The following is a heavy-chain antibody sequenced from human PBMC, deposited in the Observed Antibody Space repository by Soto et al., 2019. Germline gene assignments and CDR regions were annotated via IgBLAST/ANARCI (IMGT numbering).Heavy chain of an antibody. D-gene: IGHD3-3*01. CDR2: ISAYNGNT. J-gene: IGHJ6*02. V-gene: IGHV1-18*01. Sequence: ASVKVSCKASGYTFTSYGISWVRQAPGQGLEWMGWISAYNGNTNYAQKLQGRVTMTTDTSTSTAYMELRSLRSDDTAVYYCARAIKRRRFLEWSHYYYYYGMAVWGQGTTVTVSS. CDR1: GYTFTSYG. CDR3: ARAIKRRRFLEWSHYYYYYGMAV.